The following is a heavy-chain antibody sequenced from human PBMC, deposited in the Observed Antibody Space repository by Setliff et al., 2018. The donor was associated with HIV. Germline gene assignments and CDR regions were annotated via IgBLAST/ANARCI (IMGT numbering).Heavy chain of an antibody. CDR2: MNSNSGNT. Sequence: ASVKVSCKASGYTFTSYDINWVRQATGQGLEWMGWMNSNSGNTGYAQKFQGRVTMTRNTSISTAYMELSSLRSEDTAVYYCARIAWPWWQWLVRSGKWYFDYWGQGTLVTVSS. D-gene: IGHD6-19*01. J-gene: IGHJ4*02. CDR3: ARIAWPWWQWLVRSGKWYFDY. CDR1: GYTFTSYD. V-gene: IGHV1-8*01.